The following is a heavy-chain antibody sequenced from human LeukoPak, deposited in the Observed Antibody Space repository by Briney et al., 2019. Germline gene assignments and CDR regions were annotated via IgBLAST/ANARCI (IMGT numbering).Heavy chain of an antibody. CDR1: GFTFSKYW. J-gene: IGHJ4*02. CDR3: AKEFNRGLPDY. Sequence: GGSLRLSCAASGFTFSKYWMSWVRQAPGKGLEWVANMKQDGGEKYYVDSVKGRFTISRDNSKNTLYLQMSSLRAEDTAVYYCAKEFNRGLPDYWGQGTLVTVPS. CDR2: MKQDGGEK. D-gene: IGHD2-21*01. V-gene: IGHV3-7*01.